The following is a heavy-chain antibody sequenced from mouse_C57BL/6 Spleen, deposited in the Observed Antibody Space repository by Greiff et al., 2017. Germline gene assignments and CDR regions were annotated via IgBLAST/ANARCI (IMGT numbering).Heavy chain of an antibody. CDR1: GYSITSGYY. J-gene: IGHJ2*01. D-gene: IGHD2-2*01. CDR3: ARSGMVTTFDY. CDR2: ISYDGSN. Sequence: EVQLVESGPGLVKPSQSLSLTCSVTGYSITSGYYWNWIRQFPGNKLEWMGYISYDGSNNYNPSLKNRISITRDTSKNQFFLKLNSVTTEDTATYYCARSGMVTTFDYWGQGTTLTVSS. V-gene: IGHV3-6*01.